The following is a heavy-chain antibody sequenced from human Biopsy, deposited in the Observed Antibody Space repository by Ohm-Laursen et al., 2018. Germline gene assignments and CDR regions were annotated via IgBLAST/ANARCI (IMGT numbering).Heavy chain of an antibody. CDR2: INPSGSTT. V-gene: IGHV1-46*01. CDR3: ARNTGWYGDLYYFDY. CDR1: GYSFTSYY. Sequence: ATVKISCKASGYSFTSYYMHWVRQAPGQGLEWMGMINPSGSTTSYPQIFQGRVTMTRDTSKSTVYMELSSLRSADAAVYFCARNTGWYGDLYYFDYWGQGTLVTVSS. D-gene: IGHD6-19*01. J-gene: IGHJ4*02.